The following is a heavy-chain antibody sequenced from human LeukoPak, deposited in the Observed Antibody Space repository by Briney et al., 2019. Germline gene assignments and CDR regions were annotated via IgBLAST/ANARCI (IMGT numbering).Heavy chain of an antibody. Sequence: PSETLSLTCTVSGGSISSGGYYWSWIRQHPGEGLEWIGYIYYSGSTYYNPSLKSRVTISVDTSKNQFSLKLSSVTAADTAVYYCAASRGCSSTSCYVYFDYWGQGTLVTVSS. D-gene: IGHD2-2*01. J-gene: IGHJ4*02. CDR3: AASRGCSSTSCYVYFDY. CDR1: GGSISSGGYY. V-gene: IGHV4-31*03. CDR2: IYYSGST.